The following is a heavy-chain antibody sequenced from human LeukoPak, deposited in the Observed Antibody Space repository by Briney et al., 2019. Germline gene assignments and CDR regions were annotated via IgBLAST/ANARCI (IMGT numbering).Heavy chain of an antibody. CDR1: GGSFSGYY. CDR2: INHSGST. V-gene: IGHV4-34*01. D-gene: IGHD6-13*01. Sequence: SETLSLTCAVYGGSFSGYYRSWIRQPPGKGLEWIGEINHSGSTNYNPSLKSRVTISVDTSKNQFSLKLSSVTAADTAVYYCARLGSSSWYRGSYYFDYWGQGTLVTVSS. CDR3: ARLGSSSWYRGSYYFDY. J-gene: IGHJ4*02.